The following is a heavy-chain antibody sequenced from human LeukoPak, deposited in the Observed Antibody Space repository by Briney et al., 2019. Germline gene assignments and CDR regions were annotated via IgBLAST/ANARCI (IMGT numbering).Heavy chain of an antibody. CDR3: ARAENTYFDY. CDR2: IYYSGST. J-gene: IGHJ4*02. Sequence: SQTLSLTCTVSGGSISSGGYYCSWIRQHPGKGLEWIGYIYYSGSTYYNPSLKSRVTISVDTSKNQFSLKLSSVTAADTAVYYCARAENTYFDYWGQGTLVTVSS. CDR1: GGSISSGGYY. V-gene: IGHV4-31*03.